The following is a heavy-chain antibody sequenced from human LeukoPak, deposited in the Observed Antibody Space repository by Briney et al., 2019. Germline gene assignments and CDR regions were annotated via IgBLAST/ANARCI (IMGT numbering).Heavy chain of an antibody. D-gene: IGHD6-19*01. CDR3: ARGHSSGWYAQDAFDI. CDR2: INPNSGGT. V-gene: IGHV1-2*02. J-gene: IGHJ3*02. Sequence: GASVKVSCKASGYTFTGYYMHWVRQAPGQGLEWMGWINPNSGGTNYAQKFQGRVTMTRDTSISTVYMELSRLRSDDTAVYYCARGHSSGWYAQDAFDIWGQGTMVTVSS. CDR1: GYTFTGYY.